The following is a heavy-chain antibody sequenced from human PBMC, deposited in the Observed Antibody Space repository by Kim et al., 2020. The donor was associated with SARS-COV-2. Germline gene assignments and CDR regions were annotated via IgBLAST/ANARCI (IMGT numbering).Heavy chain of an antibody. V-gene: IGHV3-33*01. J-gene: IGHJ4*02. D-gene: IGHD6-13*01. CDR3: AREAPGIADAPDS. CDR2: TWYDGSNR. CDR1: GFTFSSYG. Sequence: GGSLRLSCAASGFTFSSYGMHWVRQAPGKGLEWVAATWYDGSNRYYTDSVEGRFTISRDYSQNTLYLQMNSLRAEDTAVYYCAREAPGIADAPDSWGQGT.